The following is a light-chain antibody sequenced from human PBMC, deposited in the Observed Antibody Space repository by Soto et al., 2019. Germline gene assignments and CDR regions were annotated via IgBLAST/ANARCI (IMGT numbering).Light chain of an antibody. CDR3: NSYAGSNNMI. CDR2: EVS. CDR1: SSDVGGYNY. J-gene: IGLJ2*01. V-gene: IGLV2-8*01. Sequence: QSVLTQPPSASGSPGQSVTISCTGTSSDVGGYNYVSWFQQHPGEAPKLIIYEVSERPSGVPERFSGSKSGNTASLTVSGLRPEDEADYYCNSYAGSNNMIFGGGTKVTVL.